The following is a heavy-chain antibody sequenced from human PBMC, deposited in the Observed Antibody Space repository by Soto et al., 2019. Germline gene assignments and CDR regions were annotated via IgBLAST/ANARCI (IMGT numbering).Heavy chain of an antibody. CDR1: GGSFSGYY. CDR3: ARGRDIVVVPSNYFDY. D-gene: IGHD2-2*01. Sequence: QVQLQQWGAGLLKPSETLSLTCAVYGGSFSGYYWSWIRQPPGKGLEWIGEINHSGSTNYNPSLKSRVTISVDTSKNQFSLKLSSVTAADTAVYYCARGRDIVVVPSNYFDYWGQGTLVTVSS. J-gene: IGHJ4*02. V-gene: IGHV4-34*01. CDR2: INHSGST.